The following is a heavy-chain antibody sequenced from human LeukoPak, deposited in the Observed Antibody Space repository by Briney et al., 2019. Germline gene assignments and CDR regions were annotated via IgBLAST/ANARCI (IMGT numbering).Heavy chain of an antibody. J-gene: IGHJ4*02. CDR3: ARKQILWFGGGYYFDY. Sequence: PGGSLRLSCAASGFTFSSYWMSWVRQAPGKGLEWVANIKQDGSEKYYVDSVKGRFTISRDNAKNSLYLQMNSLRAEDTAVYYCARKQILWFGGGYYFDYWGQGTLVTVSS. CDR1: GFTFSSYW. D-gene: IGHD3-10*01. CDR2: IKQDGSEK. V-gene: IGHV3-7*01.